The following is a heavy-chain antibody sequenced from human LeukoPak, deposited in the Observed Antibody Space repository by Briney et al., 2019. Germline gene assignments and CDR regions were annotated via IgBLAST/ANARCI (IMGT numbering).Heavy chain of an antibody. CDR1: GGSFSGYY. D-gene: IGHD5-12*01. CDR3: ARHSRPGYGGYENAFDI. CDR2: INHSGST. J-gene: IGHJ3*02. Sequence: PSETLSLTCAVYGGSFSGYYWSWIRQPPGKGLEWIGEINHSGSTNYNPSLKSRVTISVDTSKNHLSLRLSSVTAADTAIYYCARHSRPGYGGYENAFDIWDQGTMVTVSS. V-gene: IGHV4-34*01.